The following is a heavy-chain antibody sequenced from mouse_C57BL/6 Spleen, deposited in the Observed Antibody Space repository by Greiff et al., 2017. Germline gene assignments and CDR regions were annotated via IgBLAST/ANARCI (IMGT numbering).Heavy chain of an antibody. D-gene: IGHD1-1*01. CDR1: GFTFTDYY. V-gene: IGHV7-3*01. J-gene: IGHJ2*01. Sequence: DVMLVESGGGLVQPGGSLSLSCAASGFTFTDYYMSWVRQPPGKALEWLGFIRNKANGYTTEYSASVKGRFTISRDNSKSILYLQMNALRAEDSATYYCARYRLRYDFDYWGQGTTLTVSS. CDR3: ARYRLRYDFDY. CDR2: IRNKANGYTT.